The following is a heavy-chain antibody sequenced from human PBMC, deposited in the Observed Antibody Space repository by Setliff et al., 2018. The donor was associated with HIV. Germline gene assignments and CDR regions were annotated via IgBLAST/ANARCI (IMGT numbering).Heavy chain of an antibody. CDR3: AREYSSSWYRYFDY. D-gene: IGHD6-13*01. CDR2: IYTSGST. V-gene: IGHV4-61*02. Sequence: TSETLSLTCTVSGGSISSGSYYWSWIRQPAGKGLEWIGRIYTSGSTNYNPSLKSRATISVDTSKNQFSLKLSSVTAADTAVYYCAREYSSSWYRYFDYWGQGTLVTVSS. CDR1: GGSISSGSYY. J-gene: IGHJ4*02.